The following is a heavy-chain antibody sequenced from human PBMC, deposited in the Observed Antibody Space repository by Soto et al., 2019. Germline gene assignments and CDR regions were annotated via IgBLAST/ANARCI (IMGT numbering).Heavy chain of an antibody. CDR1: GGTFSSYA. V-gene: IGHV1-69*13. CDR3: ARDRSLSRSIVVVVPPLSP. Sequence: SVKVSCKASGGTFSSYAISWVRQAPGQGLEWMGGIIPIFGTANYAQKFQGRVTITADESTSTAYMELSSLRSEDTAVYYCARDRSLSRSIVVVVPPLSPWGQGTLVTVSS. J-gene: IGHJ5*02. CDR2: IIPIFGTA. D-gene: IGHD2-15*01.